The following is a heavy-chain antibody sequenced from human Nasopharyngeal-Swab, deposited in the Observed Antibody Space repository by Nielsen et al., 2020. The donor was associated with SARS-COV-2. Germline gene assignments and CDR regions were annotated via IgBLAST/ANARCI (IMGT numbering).Heavy chain of an antibody. CDR2: ISSSSSYI. V-gene: IGHV3-21*04. CDR3: AKDYDSSGYDSAFDI. CDR1: GFTFSSYS. J-gene: IGHJ3*02. D-gene: IGHD3-22*01. Sequence: GGSLRLSCAASGFTFSSYSMNWVRQAPGKGLEWVSSISSSSSYIYYADSVKGRFTISRDNAKNSLYLQMNSLRAEDTALYYCAKDYDSSGYDSAFDIWGQGTMVTVSS.